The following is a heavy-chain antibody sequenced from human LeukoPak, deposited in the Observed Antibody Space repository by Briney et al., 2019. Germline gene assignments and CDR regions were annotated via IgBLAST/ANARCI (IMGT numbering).Heavy chain of an antibody. J-gene: IGHJ4*02. CDR1: GFTVSSSYA. CDR3: AKIRYYDSSGYLDY. Sequence: GGSLRLSCAASGFTVSSSYAMSWVRQAPGKGLEWVSAISGSGGSTYYADSVKGRFTISRDNSKNTLYLQMNSLRAEDTAVYYCAKIRYYDSSGYLDYWGQGTLVTVSS. D-gene: IGHD3-22*01. CDR2: ISGSGGST. V-gene: IGHV3-23*01.